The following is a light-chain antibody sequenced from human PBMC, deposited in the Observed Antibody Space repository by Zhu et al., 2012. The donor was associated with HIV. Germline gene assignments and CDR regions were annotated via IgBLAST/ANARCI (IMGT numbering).Light chain of an antibody. J-gene: IGKJ1*01. Sequence: IVLTQSPATLSLSPGERATLSCRASQSVSSSYLAWYQQKPGQAPRLLIYGASSRATGIPDRFSGSGSGTDFTLTISRLEPEDFAVYYCQQYGSSPPKTFGQGTKVEIK. V-gene: IGKV3-20*01. CDR3: QQYGSSPPKT. CDR2: GAS. CDR1: QSVSSSY.